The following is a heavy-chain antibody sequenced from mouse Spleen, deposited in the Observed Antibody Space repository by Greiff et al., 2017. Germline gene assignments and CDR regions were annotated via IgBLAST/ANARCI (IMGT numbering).Heavy chain of an antibody. J-gene: IGHJ4*01. CDR3: ARRNRYRGNYYAMDY. D-gene: IGHD2-14*01. Sequence: VQLQQSGPVLVKPGASVKMSCKASGYTFTDYYMNWVKQSHGKSLEWIGVINPYNGGTSYNQKFKGKATLTVDKSSSTAYMELNSLTSEDSAVYYCARRNRYRGNYYAMDYWGQGTSVTVSS. CDR2: INPYNGGT. CDR1: GYTFTDYY. V-gene: IGHV1-19*01.